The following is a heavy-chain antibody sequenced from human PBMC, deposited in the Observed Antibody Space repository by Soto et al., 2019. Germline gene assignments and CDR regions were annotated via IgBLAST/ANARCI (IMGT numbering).Heavy chain of an antibody. J-gene: IGHJ4*02. D-gene: IGHD5-12*01. CDR3: ARELSGYSYGPGEVY. V-gene: IGHV4-30-4*01. Sequence: QVQLQESGPGLVKPSQTLSLNGSVSGDSISSGDYYWTWIRQPPGQGLEWIGNIYFNGNTNYNPSRQGRVIISLETSKNQVSLKLTSLTAADTAVYYCARELSGYSYGPGEVYWGQRTLVTVSS. CDR1: GDSISSGDYY. CDR2: IYFNGNT.